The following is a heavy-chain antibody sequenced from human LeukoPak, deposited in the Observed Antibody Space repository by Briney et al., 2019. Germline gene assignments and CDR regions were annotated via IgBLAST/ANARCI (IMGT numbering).Heavy chain of an antibody. Sequence: PGGSLRLSCAASGSILSRYDMHWVRQATGKGLEWVSVIGAAGGTYYSGSVKGRFTISRGNAKNSVYLQMNGLRAGDTAVYYCVAKDPFGMTWESWGQGTLVTVSS. CDR3: VAKDPFGMTWES. D-gene: IGHD3-16*01. CDR2: IGAAGGT. J-gene: IGHJ4*02. V-gene: IGHV3-13*01. CDR1: GSILSRYD.